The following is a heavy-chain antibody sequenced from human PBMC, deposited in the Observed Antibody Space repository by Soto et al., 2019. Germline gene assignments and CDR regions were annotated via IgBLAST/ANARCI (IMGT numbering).Heavy chain of an antibody. Sequence: EVQLVESGGGLVKPGGSLILSCAASGFTFNNYAMSWVRQSPEKGLEWVASITSTSMYIYSSDSMKGRFIISRDNDKNSLYLQMNSLRVEDTAVYYCAREPTRGWTRGLYYFDQWGQGTLVTVSS. CDR1: GFTFNNYA. D-gene: IGHD6-19*01. CDR2: ITSTSMYI. J-gene: IGHJ4*02. V-gene: IGHV3-21*02. CDR3: AREPTRGWTRGLYYFDQ.